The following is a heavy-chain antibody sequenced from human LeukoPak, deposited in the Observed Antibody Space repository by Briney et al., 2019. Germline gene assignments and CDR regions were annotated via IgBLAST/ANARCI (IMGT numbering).Heavy chain of an antibody. J-gene: IGHJ4*02. V-gene: IGHV4-61*02. CDR3: ARSLEGEGYNADCFDY. D-gene: IGHD5-24*01. CDR2: VYTSGST. Sequence: SQTLSLTCTVSGGSIRSGSYYWSWIRQPAGKGLEWIGRVYTSGSTNYNPSLKSRVTISVDTSKNLFSLNLSSVTAADTAVYYCARSLEGEGYNADCFDYWGQGTLVTVSS. CDR1: GGSIRSGSYY.